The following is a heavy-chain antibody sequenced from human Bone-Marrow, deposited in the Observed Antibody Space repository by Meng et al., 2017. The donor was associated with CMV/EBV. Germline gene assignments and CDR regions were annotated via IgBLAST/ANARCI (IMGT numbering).Heavy chain of an antibody. CDR3: ERDVGQCSSTSCYNWFDP. J-gene: IGHJ5*02. CDR2: IYYSGST. CDR1: GGSISSYY. D-gene: IGHD2-2*02. Sequence: GSLRLSCTVSGGSISSYYWSWIRQPPGKGLEWIGYIYYSGSTNYNPSLKSRVTISVDTSKNQFSLKMSSVTAADTAVYYCERDVGQCSSTSCYNWFDPWGQGTLVAVSS. V-gene: IGHV4-59*01.